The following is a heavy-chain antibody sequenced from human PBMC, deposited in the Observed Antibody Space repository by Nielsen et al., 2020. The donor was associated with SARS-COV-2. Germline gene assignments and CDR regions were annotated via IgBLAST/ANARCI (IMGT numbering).Heavy chain of an antibody. J-gene: IGHJ3*02. CDR2: ISYDGSNK. CDR1: GFTFSSYA. Sequence: GGSLRLSCAASGFTFSSYAMHWVRQAPGKGLEWVAVISYDGSNKYYADSVKGRFTISRDNSKNTLYLQMNSLRAEDTAVYYCARAVYYDSSGSDAFDIWGQGTMVTVSS. V-gene: IGHV3-30-3*01. CDR3: ARAVYYDSSGSDAFDI. D-gene: IGHD3-22*01.